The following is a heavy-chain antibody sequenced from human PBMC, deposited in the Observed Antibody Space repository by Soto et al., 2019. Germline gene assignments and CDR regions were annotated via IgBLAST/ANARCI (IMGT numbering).Heavy chain of an antibody. D-gene: IGHD2-2*01. CDR1: GFTFSDYY. J-gene: IGHJ4*02. Sequence: GGSLRLSCAASGFTFSDYYMSWIRQAPGKGLEWVSYISSSGSTIYYADSVKGRFTISRDNAKNSLYLQMNSLRAEDTAVYYCARYCSSTSCHDSALDYWGQGTLVTVSS. CDR3: ARYCSSTSCHDSALDY. CDR2: ISSSGSTI. V-gene: IGHV3-11*01.